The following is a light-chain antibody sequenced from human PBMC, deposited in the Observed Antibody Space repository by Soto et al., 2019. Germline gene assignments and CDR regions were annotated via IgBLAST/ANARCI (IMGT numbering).Light chain of an antibody. CDR1: HSVSSN. Sequence: EIVMTQSPATLSVSPGERATLSCRASHSVSSNLAWYQQKPGQAPRLLIYGASTRATGIPARFSGSGSGTEFTLNISSLQSEDFAVYYCQQYNNWPRTFGQGSKLEIK. CDR3: QQYNNWPRT. J-gene: IGKJ2*01. V-gene: IGKV3-15*01. CDR2: GAS.